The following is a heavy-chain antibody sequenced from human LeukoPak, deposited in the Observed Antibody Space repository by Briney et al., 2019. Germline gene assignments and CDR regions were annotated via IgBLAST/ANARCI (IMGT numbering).Heavy chain of an antibody. D-gene: IGHD5-18*01. V-gene: IGHV3-30-3*01. CDR1: GFTFSSYA. CDR3: AKGRYSYATFDY. Sequence: PGGSLRLSCAASGFTFSSYAMHWVRQAPGKGLEWVAVISYDGSNKYYADSVKGRFTISRDNSKNTLYLQMNSLRAEDTALYYCAKGRYSYATFDYWGQGTLVTVSS. CDR2: ISYDGSNK. J-gene: IGHJ4*02.